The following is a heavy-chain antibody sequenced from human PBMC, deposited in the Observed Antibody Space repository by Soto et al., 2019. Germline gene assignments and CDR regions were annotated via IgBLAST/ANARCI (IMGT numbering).Heavy chain of an antibody. CDR2: IIPIFGTA. D-gene: IGHD3-22*01. V-gene: IGHV1-69*13. CDR1: GGTFSSYA. J-gene: IGHJ5*02. CDR3: ARAFYYDSTWFDP. Sequence: SVKVSCTASGGTFSSYAISCVRQAPGQGLEWMGGIIPIFGTANYAQKFQGRVTITADESTSTAYMELSGLRSEDTAVYYCARAFYYDSTWFDPWGQGTLVTVSS.